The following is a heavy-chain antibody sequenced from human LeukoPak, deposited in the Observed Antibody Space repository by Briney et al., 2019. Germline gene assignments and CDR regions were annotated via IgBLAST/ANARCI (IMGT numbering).Heavy chain of an antibody. CDR3: ARRYGRPFDY. D-gene: IGHD4-17*01. CDR2: IYPGDSDT. J-gene: IGHJ4*02. CDR1: GYSFTSLW. V-gene: IGHV5-51*01. Sequence: GESLKISCKGSGYSFTSLWIGWVRQMPGKGLEWMGIIYPGDSDTRYSPSFEGQVTISADKSISTAYLEWSNLKASDTAIYYCARRYGRPFDYWGQGTLVTVSS.